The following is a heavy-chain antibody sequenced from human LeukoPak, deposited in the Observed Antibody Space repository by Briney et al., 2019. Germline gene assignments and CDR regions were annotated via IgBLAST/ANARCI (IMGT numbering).Heavy chain of an antibody. D-gene: IGHD7-27*01. Sequence: PGGSLRLSCAASGFTFSSYSMNWVRQAPGKGLEWVSYISSSSSTIYYADSVQGRFTISRDNAKNSLYLQTNSLRDEDTAVYYCARELLGAFDYWGQGTLVTVSS. V-gene: IGHV3-48*02. CDR3: ARELLGAFDY. CDR1: GFTFSSYS. CDR2: ISSSSSTI. J-gene: IGHJ4*02.